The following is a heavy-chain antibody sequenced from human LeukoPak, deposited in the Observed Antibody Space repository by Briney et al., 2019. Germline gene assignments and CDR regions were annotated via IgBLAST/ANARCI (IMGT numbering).Heavy chain of an antibody. J-gene: IGHJ6*03. CDR3: ARDHTGYEYGSFTYHYQYMDV. CDR2: ISSSSSTI. Sequence: GGSLRLSCAASGLTFSSYSMMWVRQAPGKGLEWVSYISSSSSTIYYADSVKGRFTISRDNAKNSMYLQMNSLRADDTAVYYCARDHTGYEYGSFTYHYQYMDVWGKGTTVTVSS. CDR1: GLTFSSYS. V-gene: IGHV3-48*04. D-gene: IGHD5-12*01.